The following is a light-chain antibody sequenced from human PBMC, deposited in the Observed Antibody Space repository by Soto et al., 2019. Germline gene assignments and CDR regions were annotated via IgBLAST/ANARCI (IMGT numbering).Light chain of an antibody. CDR3: QQRVSGSWT. CDR2: ETS. CDR1: QSVAKY. Sequence: EIVLTQSPATLSLSPGDGATLSCRASQSVAKYLVWYQQKPGQSPRLLIYETSERASGVPAKFSGSGSGTDVTLSISSREPEDFASYYCQQRVSGSWTFGHGTRVEF. V-gene: IGKV3-11*01. J-gene: IGKJ1*01.